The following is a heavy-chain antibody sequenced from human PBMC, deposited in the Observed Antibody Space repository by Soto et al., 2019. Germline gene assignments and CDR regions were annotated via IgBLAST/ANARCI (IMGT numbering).Heavy chain of an antibody. Sequence: QVQLVQSGAEVKKPGSSVKVSCKASGGTFSSYTITWVRQAPGQGLEWMGGIIPMFGTPNYAQKFQGRVTIIADGYTSSAYMELSSLRSEDTAVYYCATAYGDGYNEFDSWGQGTLVSVSS. V-gene: IGHV1-69*12. CDR2: IIPMFGTP. CDR1: GGTFSSYT. CDR3: ATAYGDGYNEFDS. J-gene: IGHJ4*02. D-gene: IGHD5-12*01.